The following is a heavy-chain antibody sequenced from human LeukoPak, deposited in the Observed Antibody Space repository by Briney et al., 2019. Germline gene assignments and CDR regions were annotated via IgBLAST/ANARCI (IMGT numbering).Heavy chain of an antibody. CDR1: GYTFTSYG. J-gene: IGHJ6*03. CDR3: ARAGKGYYYYYYMDV. V-gene: IGHV1-18*01. CDR2: ISAYNGNT. Sequence: GSLKVSCTASGYTFTSYGINWVRQAPGQGLEWMGWISAYNGNTNYAQKLQGRVTMTTDTSTSTAYMELRSLRSDDTAVYYCARAGKGYYYYYYMDVWGKGTTVTVSS.